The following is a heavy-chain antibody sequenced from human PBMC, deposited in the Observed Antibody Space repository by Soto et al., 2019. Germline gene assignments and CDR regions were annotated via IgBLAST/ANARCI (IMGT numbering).Heavy chain of an antibody. Sequence: SETLSLTCAVYGGSFSGYYWSWIRQPPGKGLEWIGEINYSGSTNYNPPLKSRVTISVDTSKKQISLNLNSVTAADTAVYYCARGVSGKGDSFDYWXQGTLVTVSS. CDR2: INYSGST. CDR1: GGSFSGYY. CDR3: ARGVSGKGDSFDY. J-gene: IGHJ4*02. V-gene: IGHV4-34*01. D-gene: IGHD3-10*01.